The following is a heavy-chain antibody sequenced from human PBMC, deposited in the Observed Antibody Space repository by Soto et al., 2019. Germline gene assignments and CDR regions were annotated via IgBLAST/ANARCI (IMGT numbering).Heavy chain of an antibody. D-gene: IGHD2-2*02. CDR3: ARDSRYCSGPRCYSASDDAFDV. Sequence: SETLSLTCTVSGGSISSSSYYWGWTRQPPGKGLEWIGSIYYSGSTYYNPSLKSRVTIPVDTSKNQFSLELTSVTAADTAMYYCARDSRYCSGPRCYSASDDAFDVWGQGTMVTVSS. CDR2: IYYSGST. CDR1: GGSISSSSYY. J-gene: IGHJ3*01. V-gene: IGHV4-39*07.